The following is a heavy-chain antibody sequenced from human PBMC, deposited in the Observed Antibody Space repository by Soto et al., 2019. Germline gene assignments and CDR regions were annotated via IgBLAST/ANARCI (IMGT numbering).Heavy chain of an antibody. J-gene: IGHJ6*02. Sequence: GGSLRLSCAASGFTFSSYAMSWVRQAPGKGLEWVSAISGSGGSTYYADSVKGRFTISRDNSKNTLYLQMNSLRAEDTAVYYCAKVSSFALDYYHYGMDVWGQGTTVTVSS. V-gene: IGHV3-23*01. CDR1: GFTFSSYA. D-gene: IGHD3-3*02. CDR3: AKVSSFALDYYHYGMDV. CDR2: ISGSGGST.